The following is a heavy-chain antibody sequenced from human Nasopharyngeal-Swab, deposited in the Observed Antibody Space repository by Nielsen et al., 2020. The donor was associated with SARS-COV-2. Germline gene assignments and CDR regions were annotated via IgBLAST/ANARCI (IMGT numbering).Heavy chain of an antibody. CDR1: GFTFSNYG. CDR2: IWYDGSNK. Sequence: GESLKISCAASGFTFSNYGMHWVRRAPGKGLEWVAVIWYDGSNKYYADSVKGRFTISRDNSKNTVYLQMSSLRGEDTAVYYCAAAPSGDYGGYWGQGTLVTVSS. V-gene: IGHV3-33*01. D-gene: IGHD4-23*01. J-gene: IGHJ4*02. CDR3: AAAPSGDYGGY.